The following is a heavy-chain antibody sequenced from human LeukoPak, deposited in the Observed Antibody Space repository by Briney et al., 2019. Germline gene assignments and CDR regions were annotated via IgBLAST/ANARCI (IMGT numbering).Heavy chain of an antibody. CDR3: ARESSDV. V-gene: IGHV3-21*01. CDR2: ISSSGNYI. Sequence: GVSLRLSCVGSGFTFNSYGMNWVRQAPGKGLEWVSGISSSGNYIYYADSVKGRFTISRDNAKNSLYLHMNSLRAEDTAIYYCARESSDVWGKGTTVIVSS. J-gene: IGHJ6*04. CDR1: GFTFNSYG.